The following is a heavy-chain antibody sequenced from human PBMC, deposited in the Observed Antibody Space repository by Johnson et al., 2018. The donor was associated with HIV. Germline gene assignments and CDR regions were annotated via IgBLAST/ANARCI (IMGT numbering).Heavy chain of an antibody. V-gene: IGHV3-9*01. CDR1: GFTFDDYA. Sequence: VESGGGLVQPGRSLRLSCAASGFTFDDYAMHWVRQAPGKGLEWVSGISWNSGSIGYADSVKGRFTISRDNAKNSLYLQMNSLRAEDTAVYYCAKTYSGSNRDAFDIWGQGTMVTVSS. CDR2: ISWNSGSI. D-gene: IGHD1-26*01. J-gene: IGHJ3*02. CDR3: AKTYSGSNRDAFDI.